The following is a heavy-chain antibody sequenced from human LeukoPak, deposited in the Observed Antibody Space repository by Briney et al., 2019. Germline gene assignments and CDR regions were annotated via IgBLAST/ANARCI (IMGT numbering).Heavy chain of an antibody. CDR3: AKGFLRWLFDY. D-gene: IGHD4-17*01. V-gene: IGHV3-23*01. CDR1: GFTFSCYA. CDR2: ISGSGGST. J-gene: IGHJ4*02. Sequence: GGSLRLSCAASGFTFSCYAMSWVRQAPAKGLALVSAISGSGGSTYYADSVKGRFTISRDNSKNTLYLQMNSLRAEDTAVYYCAKGFLRWLFDYWGQGTLVTVSS.